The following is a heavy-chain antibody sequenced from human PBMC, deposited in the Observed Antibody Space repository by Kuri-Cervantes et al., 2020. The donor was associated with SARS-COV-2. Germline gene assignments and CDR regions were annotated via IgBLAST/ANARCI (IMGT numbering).Heavy chain of an antibody. D-gene: IGHD6-19*01. J-gene: IGHJ4*02. V-gene: IGHV3-48*01. Sequence: GESLKISCAASGFTFSSYSMNWVRHAPGKGLEWVSYISSSSSTIYYADSVKGRFTVSRDNAKNSLYLQMNSLRAEDTAVYYCARDSSSGWFSYWGQGTLVTVSS. CDR3: ARDSSSGWFSY. CDR1: GFTFSSYS. CDR2: ISSSSSTI.